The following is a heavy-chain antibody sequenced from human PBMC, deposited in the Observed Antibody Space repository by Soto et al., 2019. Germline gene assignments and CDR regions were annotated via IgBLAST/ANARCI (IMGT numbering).Heavy chain of an antibody. V-gene: IGHV4-59*01. CDR2: IYYSGST. CDR1: GGSISSYY. Sequence: SETLSLTCTVSGGSISSYYWTWIRQPPGKGLEWIGYIYYSGSTYYNPSLKSRVTISVDTSKNQFSLRLNSVTAADTAVYYCARRTVTTIYYYSMDVWGQGTTVTVSS. CDR3: ARRTVTTIYYYSMDV. J-gene: IGHJ6*02. D-gene: IGHD4-17*01.